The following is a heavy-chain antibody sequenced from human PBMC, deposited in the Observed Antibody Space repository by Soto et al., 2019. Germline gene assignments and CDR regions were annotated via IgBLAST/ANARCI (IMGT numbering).Heavy chain of an antibody. J-gene: IGHJ4*02. V-gene: IGHV5-51*01. CDR1: GYTFSNFW. CDR2: IYPGDHET. D-gene: IGHD6-13*01. CDR3: ARSPRSSPYLDV. Sequence: GESLKISCPCSGYTFSNFWIGWVRQLPGQGLEWMGIIYPGDHETRYSPSFLGKVTISAEKSINTAYLQWSSLEASDSAFSCCARSPRSSPYLDVWGQGALVTV.